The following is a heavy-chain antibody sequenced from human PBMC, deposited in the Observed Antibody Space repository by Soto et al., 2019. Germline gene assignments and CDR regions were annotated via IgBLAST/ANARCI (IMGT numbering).Heavy chain of an antibody. J-gene: IGHJ6*03. D-gene: IGHD3-10*01. CDR1: GGSISSYY. CDR3: ASTMVRGVIAHYYVDV. V-gene: IGHV4-59*01. CDR2: IYYSGST. Sequence: SETLSLTCTVSGGSISSYYWSWIRQPPGKGLEWIGYIYYSGSTNYNPSLKSRVTISVDPSKNQFSLKLSSVTAADTAVYYCASTMVRGVIAHYYVDVWATGSTVAVSS.